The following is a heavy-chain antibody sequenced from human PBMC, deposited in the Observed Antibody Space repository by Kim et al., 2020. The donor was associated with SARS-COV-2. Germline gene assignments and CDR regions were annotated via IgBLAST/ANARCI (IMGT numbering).Heavy chain of an antibody. Sequence: SETLSLTCTVSGGSISSSSYYWGWIRQPPGKGLEWMGRSYYSGSTYYNPSRKSRGTRSVDTSKNQCSLKLSSVTAADTAVYYCARHLAGLRYFDWLPAADFDYWGQGTLVTVSS. D-gene: IGHD3-9*01. CDR1: GGSISSSSYY. V-gene: IGHV4-39*01. J-gene: IGHJ4*02. CDR2: SYYSGST. CDR3: ARHLAGLRYFDWLPAADFDY.